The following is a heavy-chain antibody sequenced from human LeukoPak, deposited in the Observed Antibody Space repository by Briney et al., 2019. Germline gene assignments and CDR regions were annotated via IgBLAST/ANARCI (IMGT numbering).Heavy chain of an antibody. CDR3: ARDYYDILTGHNWFDP. CDR1: GGSISSHY. V-gene: IGHV4-59*11. CDR2: IYYSGST. D-gene: IGHD3-9*01. Sequence: SETLSLTCTVSGGSISSHYWSWIRQPPGKGLEWIGYIYYSGSTNYNPSLKSRVTISVDTSKNQFSLKLSSVTAADTAVYYCARDYYDILTGHNWFDPWGQGTLVTVSS. J-gene: IGHJ5*02.